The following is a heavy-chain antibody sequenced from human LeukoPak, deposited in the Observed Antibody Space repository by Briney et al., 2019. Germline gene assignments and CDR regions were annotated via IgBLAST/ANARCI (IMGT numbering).Heavy chain of an antibody. CDR3: AKDAEHSSGWYPGN. J-gene: IGHJ4*02. CDR2: ILFDGNNK. V-gene: IGHV3-30*18. Sequence: GGSLRLSCAASGFTFSTYGMHWVRQAPGKGLEWVAVILFDGNNKYYADSVRGRFTISRDNSKNTLYLQMNSLRDEDTAVYYCAKDAEHSSGWYPGNWGQGTLVIVSS. CDR1: GFTFSTYG. D-gene: IGHD6-13*01.